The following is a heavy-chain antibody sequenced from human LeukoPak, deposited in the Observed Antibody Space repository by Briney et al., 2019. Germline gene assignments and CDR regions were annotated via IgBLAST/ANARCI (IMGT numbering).Heavy chain of an antibody. D-gene: IGHD3-9*01. CDR2: ILWNSGSI. J-gene: IGHJ4*02. CDR1: GFTFDDYA. Sequence: PGGTLRLSCAASGFTFDDYAMHWARQAPGKGLERVSGILWNSGSIGYAASVKGRFTISRDNAKNSLYLQMKSLRAEDTALYYCAKERYYDILTGLNLDYWGQGTLVTVSS. CDR3: AKERYYDILTGLNLDY. V-gene: IGHV3-9*01.